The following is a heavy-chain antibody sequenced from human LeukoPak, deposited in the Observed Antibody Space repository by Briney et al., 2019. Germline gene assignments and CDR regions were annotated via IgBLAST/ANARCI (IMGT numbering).Heavy chain of an antibody. CDR3: ARQGVYSNYYYYYMDV. J-gene: IGHJ6*03. D-gene: IGHD4-11*01. CDR1: GYSFTSYW. V-gene: IGHV5-51*01. Sequence: GESLKISCKGSGYSFTSYWIGWVRQMPGKGLEWTGIIYPGDSDTRYSPSFQGQVTISADKSISTAYLQWSSLKASDTAMYYCARQGVYSNYYYYYMDVWGKGTTVTVSS. CDR2: IYPGDSDT.